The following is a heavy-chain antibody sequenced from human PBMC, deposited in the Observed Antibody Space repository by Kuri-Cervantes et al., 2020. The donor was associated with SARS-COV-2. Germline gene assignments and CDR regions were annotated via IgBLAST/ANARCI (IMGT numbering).Heavy chain of an antibody. J-gene: IGHJ1*01. CDR1: GFTFSSYG. CDR3: AKDSITIFGVVIAQEYFQH. V-gene: IGHV3-30*02. CDR2: IRYDGSNK. Sequence: GGSLRLSCAASGFTFSSYGMHWVRQAPGKGLEWVAFIRYDGSNKYYADSVKGRFTIPRDNSKNTLYLQMNSLRAEDTAVYYCAKDSITIFGVVIAQEYFQHWGQGTLVTVSS. D-gene: IGHD3-3*01.